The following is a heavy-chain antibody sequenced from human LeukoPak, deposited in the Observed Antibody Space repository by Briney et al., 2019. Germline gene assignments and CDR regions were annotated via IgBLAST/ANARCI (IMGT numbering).Heavy chain of an antibody. J-gene: IGHJ1*01. CDR2: ISYDGSNK. V-gene: IGHV3-30-3*01. D-gene: IGHD6-19*01. Sequence: GGSLRLSCAASGFTFSSYAMHWVRQAPGKGLEWVAVISYDGSNKYYADSVKGRFTISRDNSKNTLYLQMNSLRAEDTAVYYCAKEVDSSGWQRPHSEYFQHWGQGTLVTVSS. CDR1: GFTFSSYA. CDR3: AKEVDSSGWQRPHSEYFQH.